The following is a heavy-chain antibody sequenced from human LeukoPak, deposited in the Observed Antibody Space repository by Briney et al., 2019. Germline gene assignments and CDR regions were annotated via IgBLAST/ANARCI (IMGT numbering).Heavy chain of an antibody. Sequence: GGSLRLSCAASGFTFSTYSMNWVRQAPGKGLEWVAVIWYDGSNEYYADSVKGRFTISRDNSKNTLYLQMNSLRAEDTAVYYCARDRGYSGYESIDYWGQGTLVTVSS. CDR2: IWYDGSNE. V-gene: IGHV3-33*08. CDR3: ARDRGYSGYESIDY. CDR1: GFTFSTYS. D-gene: IGHD5-12*01. J-gene: IGHJ4*02.